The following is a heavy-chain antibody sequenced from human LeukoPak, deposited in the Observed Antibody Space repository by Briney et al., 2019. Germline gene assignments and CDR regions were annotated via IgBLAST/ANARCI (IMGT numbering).Heavy chain of an antibody. J-gene: IGHJ4*02. CDR3: ARGAAGSYSGIDY. CDR1: GFTFSSYS. Sequence: GGSLRLSCAASGFTFSSYSMNWVRQAPGKGLEWVSSISSSSSYIYYADSVKGRFTISRDNSKNSLYLQMNSLRAEDTAVYYCARGAAGSYSGIDYWGQGTLVTVSS. V-gene: IGHV3-21*01. D-gene: IGHD6-13*01. CDR2: ISSSSSYI.